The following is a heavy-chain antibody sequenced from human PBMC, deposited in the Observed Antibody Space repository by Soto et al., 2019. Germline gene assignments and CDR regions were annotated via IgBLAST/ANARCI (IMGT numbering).Heavy chain of an antibody. V-gene: IGHV1-69*13. Sequence: SVKVSCKASGCTFSSYAISWVRQAPGQGLEWMGGIIPIFGTANYAQKFQGRVTITADESTSTAYMELSSLRSEDTAVYYCARGIGYGIEDQGFEYWGQGTLVSGSS. CDR3: ARGIGYGIEDQGFEY. CDR2: IIPIFGTA. D-gene: IGHD1-26*01. J-gene: IGHJ4*02. CDR1: GCTFSSYA.